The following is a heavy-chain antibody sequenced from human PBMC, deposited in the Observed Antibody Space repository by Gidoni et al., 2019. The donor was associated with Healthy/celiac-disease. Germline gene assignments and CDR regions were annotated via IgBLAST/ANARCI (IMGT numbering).Heavy chain of an antibody. CDR2: ISYDGSNK. D-gene: IGHD2-2*01. V-gene: IGHV3-30*04. CDR1: GFTFSSYA. Sequence: QAQLVESGGGVVQPGRSLRLSCAASGFTFSSYAMHWVRQAPGKGLEWVAVISYDGSNKYYADSVKGRFTISRDNSKNTLYLQMNSLRAEDTAVYYCAREALGYCSSTSCSRFDPWGQGTLVTVSS. J-gene: IGHJ5*02. CDR3: AREALGYCSSTSCSRFDP.